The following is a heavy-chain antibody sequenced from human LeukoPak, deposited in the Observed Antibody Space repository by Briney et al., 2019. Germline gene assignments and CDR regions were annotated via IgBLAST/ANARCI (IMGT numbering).Heavy chain of an antibody. CDR1: GGSISSSSYF. Sequence: SETLSLTCTVPGGSISSSSYFWGWIRQPPGKGLECIGSIFHRGNTFYTPSLKSRVTISVDTSRNQFSLRLTSVTAADTAIYYCARLQIAAAVPYYFDYWGQGTLVTVSS. CDR2: IFHRGNT. V-gene: IGHV4-39*01. D-gene: IGHD6-13*01. CDR3: ARLQIAAAVPYYFDY. J-gene: IGHJ4*02.